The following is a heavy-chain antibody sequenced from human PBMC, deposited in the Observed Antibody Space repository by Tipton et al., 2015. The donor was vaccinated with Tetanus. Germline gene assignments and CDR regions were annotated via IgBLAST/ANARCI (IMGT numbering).Heavy chain of an antibody. V-gene: IGHV3-23*01. Sequence: SLRLSCAASGFTFTYYAMSWVRQAPGKGLEWVSSVRGRDDTTYYADSVKGRFTISRDNFKNMVYLQMNSLRVDDTAVYYCARAYYEGSWGQGTLVTVSS. D-gene: IGHD2/OR15-2a*01. J-gene: IGHJ5*02. CDR2: VRGRDDTT. CDR1: GFTFTYYA. CDR3: ARAYYEGS.